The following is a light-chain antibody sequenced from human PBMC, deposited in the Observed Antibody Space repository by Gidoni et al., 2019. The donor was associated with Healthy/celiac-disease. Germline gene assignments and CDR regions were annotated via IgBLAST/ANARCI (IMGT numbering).Light chain of an antibody. CDR3: QQYNNWWT. J-gene: IGKJ1*01. CDR1: QSVSSN. Sequence: EIGMTQSPATLSVSRGERATLSCRASQSVSSNLAWYQQQPGQAPRLLIYGASTRATGIPARFSGSWSGTEFTLTISSLQSEDFAFYYCQQYNNWWTFGQGTKVEIK. CDR2: GAS. V-gene: IGKV3-15*01.